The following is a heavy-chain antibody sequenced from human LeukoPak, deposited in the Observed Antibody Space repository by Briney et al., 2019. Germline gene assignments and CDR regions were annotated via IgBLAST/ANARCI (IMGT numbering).Heavy chain of an antibody. CDR1: GFSFSSHG. Sequence: GGSLRLSCAASGFSFSSHGMGWVRQAPGKGLEWVSTISGSGGTTNYADSVKGRFTISRANSKNTLYLQMDSLRAEDTAVYYCAKIYCSSTSCYLTHLYYFDYWGQGTLVTVSS. V-gene: IGHV3-23*01. CDR3: AKIYCSSTSCYLTHLYYFDY. J-gene: IGHJ4*02. D-gene: IGHD2-2*01. CDR2: ISGSGGTT.